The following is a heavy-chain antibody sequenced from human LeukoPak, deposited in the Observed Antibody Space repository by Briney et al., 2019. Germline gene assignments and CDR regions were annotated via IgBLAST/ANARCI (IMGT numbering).Heavy chain of an antibody. J-gene: IGHJ4*02. CDR2: TYYRSKWYS. V-gene: IGHV6-1*01. CDR3: ATGYQLPY. D-gene: IGHD3-9*01. Sequence: SQTLSLTCAISGDSVTSTTSAWNWIRHSPSRGLEWLGRTYYRSKWYSDYAVSVQSRIIISADPSKNQFSLQLNFVTPEDTAVYYCATGYQLPYWGQGTPVTVSS. CDR1: GDSVTSTTSA.